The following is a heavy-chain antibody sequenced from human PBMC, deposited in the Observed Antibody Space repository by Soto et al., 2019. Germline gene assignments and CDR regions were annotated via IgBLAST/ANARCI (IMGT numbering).Heavy chain of an antibody. CDR2: IIPILGIA. J-gene: IGHJ4*02. D-gene: IGHD4-4*01. CDR3: ARGTTVITSNWDY. V-gene: IGHV1-69*02. CDR1: GGTFSSYT. Sequence: QVQLVQSGAEVKKPGSSVKVSCKASGGTFSSYTISWVRQAPGQGLEWMGRIIPILGIANYAQKFQGRVTITADKSASTAYMELSSLRSEDTAVYYCARGTTVITSNWDYWGQGTLVTVSS.